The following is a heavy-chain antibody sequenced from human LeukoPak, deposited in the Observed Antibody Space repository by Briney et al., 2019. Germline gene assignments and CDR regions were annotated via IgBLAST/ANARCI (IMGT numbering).Heavy chain of an antibody. V-gene: IGHV3-30*18. CDR2: MSYDGYSK. D-gene: IGHD2-21*02. J-gene: IGHJ6*02. CDR1: GFTFSGYG. Sequence: GGSLRLSCAASGFTFSGYGMHWVRQAPGKGLEWVALMSYDGYSKYYADSVKGRFTISRDNSKNTLYLQMNSLRTEDTAVYYCAKEILVTSYYYGMDVWGQGTTVTVSS. CDR3: AKEILVTSYYYGMDV.